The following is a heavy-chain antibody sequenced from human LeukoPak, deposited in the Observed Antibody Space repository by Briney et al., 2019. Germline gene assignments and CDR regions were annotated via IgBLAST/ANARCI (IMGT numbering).Heavy chain of an antibody. CDR2: ISSSGNNA. Sequence: GGSLRLSCAVSGFTFRDAAMTWVRQAPGKGLEWVSLISSSGNNAYYADSVKDRFTISRDNSKNTLSLQMNSLRVEDTAIYYCAKDIQLSTWGLGTMVTVSS. V-gene: IGHV3-23*01. J-gene: IGHJ3*01. CDR3: AKDIQLST. D-gene: IGHD5-24*01. CDR1: GFTFRDAA.